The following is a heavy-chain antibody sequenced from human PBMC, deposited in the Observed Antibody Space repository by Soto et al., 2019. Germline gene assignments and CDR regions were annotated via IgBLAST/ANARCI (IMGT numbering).Heavy chain of an antibody. V-gene: IGHV4-39*01. D-gene: IGHD3-10*01. CDR3: ARQSYYYGSGSYYNPDYYGMDV. J-gene: IGHJ6*02. CDR2: IYYSGST. CDR1: GGSISSSSYY. Sequence: PSETLSLTCTVSGGSISSSSYYWGWIRQPPGKGLERIGSIYYSGSTYYNPSLKSRVTISVDTSKNQFSLKLSSVTAADTAVYYCARQSYYYGSGSYYNPDYYGMDVWGQGTTVTVSS.